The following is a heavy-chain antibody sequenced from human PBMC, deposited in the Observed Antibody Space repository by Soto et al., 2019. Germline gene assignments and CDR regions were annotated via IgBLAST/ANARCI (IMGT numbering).Heavy chain of an antibody. CDR3: AKEKMEWSSYSSESAY. V-gene: IGHV3-23*01. J-gene: IGHJ4*02. CDR1: GFTLSSYA. CDR2: ISGSGGNI. D-gene: IGHD3-3*01. Sequence: GGSLRLSCAASGFTLSSYAMSWVRQAPGKGLEWVSGISGSGGNIYYADSVKGRFTISRDSSKNTLYLQMNSLRAEDTAVYYCAKEKMEWSSYSSESAYWGQGSLVTVSS.